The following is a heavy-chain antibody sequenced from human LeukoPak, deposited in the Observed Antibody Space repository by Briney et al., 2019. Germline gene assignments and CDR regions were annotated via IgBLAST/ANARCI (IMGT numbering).Heavy chain of an antibody. J-gene: IGHJ1*01. V-gene: IGHV4-34*01. CDR1: GGSFSGYY. Sequence: KPSETLSLTCAVYGGSFSGYYWSWIRQPPGKGLEWIGEINHSGSTNYNPSLKSRVTISVDTSKNQFSLKLSSVTAADTAVYYCASPPLKYYDYVWGSYRFPAEYFQHWGQGTLVTVSS. CDR2: INHSGST. CDR3: ASPPLKYYDYVWGSYRFPAEYFQH. D-gene: IGHD3-16*02.